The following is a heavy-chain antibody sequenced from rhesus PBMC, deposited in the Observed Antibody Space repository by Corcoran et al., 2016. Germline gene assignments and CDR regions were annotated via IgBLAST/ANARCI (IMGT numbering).Heavy chain of an antibody. CDR2: IKNKADGGTA. D-gene: IGHD2-2*01. V-gene: IGHV3-16*02. J-gene: IGHJ4*01. Sequence: EVQLVESGGGLVQPGGSLRLSCAASGFTFSNYWMSWVRQAPGKGLDWVGRIKNKADGGTAAYDESVKGRFTISRDDSKNTLYLQMNSLKTEDTAVYYCTRMYCTSTTCYAYYFDYWGQGVLVTVSS. CDR1: GFTFSNYW. CDR3: TRMYCTSTTCYAYYFDY.